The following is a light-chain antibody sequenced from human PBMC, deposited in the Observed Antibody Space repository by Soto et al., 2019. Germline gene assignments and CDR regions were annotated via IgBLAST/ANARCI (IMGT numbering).Light chain of an antibody. CDR1: QSINTA. J-gene: IGKJ2*01. CDR3: QQSYLTPYT. CDR2: SAS. Sequence: DIQMTQSPSSLSASVGDRVTITCRASQSINTALNWYQQKQGKAPKLLIDSASSSQSGVPSRFTGSGSGTDFTLTISSLQPEDFATYCCQQSYLTPYTFGQGTKVDIK. V-gene: IGKV1-39*01.